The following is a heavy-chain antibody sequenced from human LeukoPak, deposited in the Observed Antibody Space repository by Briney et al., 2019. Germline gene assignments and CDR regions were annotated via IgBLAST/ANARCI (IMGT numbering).Heavy chain of an antibody. CDR1: GFTFSSYS. Sequence: GGSLRLSCAASGFTFSSYSMNWVRQAPGKGLEWVSYISSSSSTIYYADSVKGRFTISRDNAKNSLYLQMNSLRAEDTAVYYCARGPRMSGSYYVYWGQGTLVTVSS. V-gene: IGHV3-48*04. CDR3: ARGPRMSGSYYVY. CDR2: ISSSSSTI. J-gene: IGHJ4*02. D-gene: IGHD1-26*01.